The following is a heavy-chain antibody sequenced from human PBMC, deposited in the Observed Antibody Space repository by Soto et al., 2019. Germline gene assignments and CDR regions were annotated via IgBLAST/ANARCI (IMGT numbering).Heavy chain of an antibody. D-gene: IGHD5-18*01. Sequence: QVQLVESGGGVVQPGRALRLACAASGFTFSRYAMHWVLQAPVKGLEWVAVISYDGSNKYYADSVKGRFTISRDNSKHTLSLQMNSLRAEDTAVYYCARDPLWGTAMVLWYFDRWGSGTLFTVSS. CDR1: GFTFSRYA. CDR2: ISYDGSNK. CDR3: ARDPLWGTAMVLWYFDR. V-gene: IGHV3-30-3*01. J-gene: IGHJ2*01.